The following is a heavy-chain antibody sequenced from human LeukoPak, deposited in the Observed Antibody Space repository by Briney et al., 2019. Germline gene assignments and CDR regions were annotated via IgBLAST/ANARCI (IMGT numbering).Heavy chain of an antibody. CDR1: GYTFTSYY. Sequence: GASVKVSCKASGYTFTSYYMHWVRQAPGQGLEWMGIINPSGGSTSYAQKFQGRVTMTRDTSTSTVYMVLSSLRSEDTAVYYCARGRGRQGITIFGVARGPFDYWGQGTLVTVSS. CDR3: ARGRGRQGITIFGVARGPFDY. V-gene: IGHV1-46*01. CDR2: INPSGGST. D-gene: IGHD3-3*01. J-gene: IGHJ4*02.